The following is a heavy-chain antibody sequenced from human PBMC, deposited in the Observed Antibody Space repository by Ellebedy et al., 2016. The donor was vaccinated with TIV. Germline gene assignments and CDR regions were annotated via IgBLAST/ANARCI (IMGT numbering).Heavy chain of an antibody. D-gene: IGHD3-22*01. CDR3: ARVAGYKKVVVPDDAFDI. J-gene: IGHJ3*02. V-gene: IGHV3-23*01. CDR2: ISDSGCKT. Sequence: GESLKISCAASGFTFSIYGMNWVRQAPGKGLEWVSYISDSGCKTKYADSVKGRFTVSRDNSMNTLSLQMNTLRVEDTAIYFCARVAGYKKVVVPDDAFDIWGQGTKVTVSS. CDR1: GFTFSIYG.